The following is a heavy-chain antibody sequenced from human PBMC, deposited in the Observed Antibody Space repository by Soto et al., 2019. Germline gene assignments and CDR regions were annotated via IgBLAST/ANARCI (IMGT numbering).Heavy chain of an antibody. CDR2: ISGSGGST. J-gene: IGHJ4*02. D-gene: IGHD1-26*01. Sequence: EVQLLESGGGLVQPGGSLRLSCAASGFTFSSYAMRWVRQAPVKGLEWVSAISGSGGSTYYADSVKGRFTISRDNSKNTLYPQMNSLRAEDTAVYYCSSRGSGSYSDYWGQGTLVTVSS. V-gene: IGHV3-23*01. CDR1: GFTFSSYA. CDR3: SSRGSGSYSDY.